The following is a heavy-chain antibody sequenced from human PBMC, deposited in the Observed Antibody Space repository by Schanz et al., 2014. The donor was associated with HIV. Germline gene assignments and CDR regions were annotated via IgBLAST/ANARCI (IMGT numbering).Heavy chain of an antibody. Sequence: EVQLVESGGGLVQPGGSLRLSCAASGFTFSRYWMTWVRQAPGKGLEWVANIKEDGSEKYHADSVKGRFTISRDNAKNSLFLQMESLRAEDTAIYYCVKAYSSGFSGAGSWGQGALVTVSS. CDR2: IKEDGSEK. J-gene: IGHJ5*02. D-gene: IGHD5-18*01. CDR3: VKAYSSGFSGAGS. CDR1: GFTFSRYW. V-gene: IGHV3-7*03.